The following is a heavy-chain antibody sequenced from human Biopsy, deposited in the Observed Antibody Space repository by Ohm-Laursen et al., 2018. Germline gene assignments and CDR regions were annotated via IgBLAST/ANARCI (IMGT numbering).Heavy chain of an antibody. CDR3: AADINVWNVNY. D-gene: IGHD1-1*01. CDR1: GGTFTNYA. J-gene: IGHJ4*02. Sequence: SVKVSCKASGGTFTNYAISWVRQAPGQGLEWMGGFAPENGKTVYAQNFQARVSLTEDTSTDTAYMELRSLRSEDTAVYYCAADINVWNVNYWGQGSLVTVSS. CDR2: FAPENGKT. V-gene: IGHV1-24*01.